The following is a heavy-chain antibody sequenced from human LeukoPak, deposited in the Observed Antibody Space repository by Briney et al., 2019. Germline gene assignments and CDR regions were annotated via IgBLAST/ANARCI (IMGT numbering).Heavy chain of an antibody. Sequence: ASVKVSCKASGYSFTGSYIHWVRQAPGQGLEWMGCINPNSGVTNFAQKFQGRVTMTRDTSISTAYMELSKLRSDDTAVYYCARGVEVPDFDYWGQGTLVTVSS. CDR2: INPNSGVT. CDR3: ARGVEVPDFDY. CDR1: GYSFTGSY. J-gene: IGHJ4*02. D-gene: IGHD2-15*01. V-gene: IGHV1-2*02.